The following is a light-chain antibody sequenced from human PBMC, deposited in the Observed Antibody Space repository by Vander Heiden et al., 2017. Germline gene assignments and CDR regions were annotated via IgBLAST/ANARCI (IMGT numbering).Light chain of an antibody. V-gene: IGLV1-51*01. CDR1: SSKIGNNY. J-gene: IGLJ2*01. CDR3: GAWDSSLSAGV. CDR2: DNS. Sequence: HSPLSPPPPVSQPPAQKVTISCSGSSSKIGNNYVSWYQQHPGTAPELLIYDNSKRPSGIPDRFSGSKSGTTATLSITGLQTGDEADYYCGAWDSSLSAGVFGGGTKLTVL.